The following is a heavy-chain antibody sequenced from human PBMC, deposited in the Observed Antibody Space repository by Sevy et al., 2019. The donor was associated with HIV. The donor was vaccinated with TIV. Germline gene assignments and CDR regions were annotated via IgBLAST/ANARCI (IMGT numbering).Heavy chain of an antibody. V-gene: IGHV5-10-1*01. CDR2: IDPSDSYT. Sequence: GESLKISCKGSGYSFTSYWISWVRQMPGKGLEWMGRIDPSDSYTNYSRSFQGHVTISADKSISTAYLQWSSLKASDTAMYYCARLRYCSSTSCYMIDYWGQGTLVTVSS. D-gene: IGHD2-2*02. J-gene: IGHJ4*02. CDR3: ARLRYCSSTSCYMIDY. CDR1: GYSFTSYW.